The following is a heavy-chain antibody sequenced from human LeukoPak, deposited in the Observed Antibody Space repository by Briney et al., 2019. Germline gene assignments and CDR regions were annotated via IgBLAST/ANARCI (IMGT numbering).Heavy chain of an antibody. CDR2: ISYDGSNK. D-gene: IGHD2-2*01. CDR1: GFTFSSYA. J-gene: IGHJ4*02. CDR3: AKDWKNPASGDY. V-gene: IGHV3-30-3*02. Sequence: PGGSLRLSCAAAGFTFSSYAMHWVRQAPGKGLEWVAVISYDGSNKYYADSVKGRFTISRDNSKNTLYLQMDSLRAEDTAVYYCAKDWKNPASGDYWGQGTLVTVSS.